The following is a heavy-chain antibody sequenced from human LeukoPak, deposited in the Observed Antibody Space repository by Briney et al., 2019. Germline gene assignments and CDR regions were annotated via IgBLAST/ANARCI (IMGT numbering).Heavy chain of an antibody. CDR1: GGTFSSYA. CDR2: IIPIFGTA. J-gene: IGHJ4*02. Sequence: ASVKVSCKASGGTFSSYANSWVRQAPGQGLEWMGGIIPIFGTANYAQKFQGRVTITADESTSTAYMELSSLRSEDTAVYYCASLVGATGVDYWGQGTLVTVSS. CDR3: ASLVGATGVDY. V-gene: IGHV1-69*13. D-gene: IGHD1-26*01.